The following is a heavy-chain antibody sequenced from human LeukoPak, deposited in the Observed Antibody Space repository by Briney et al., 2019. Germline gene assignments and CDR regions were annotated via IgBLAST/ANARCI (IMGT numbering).Heavy chain of an antibody. D-gene: IGHD6-13*01. CDR3: ARRGSSWYVY. V-gene: IGHV4-38-2*01. Sequence: PSETLSLTCAVSGYSISSGYYWGWIRQPPGKGLEWIGSIYHSGSTYYNPSLKSRVTISVDTSKNQFSLKLSSVTAADTAVYYCARRGSSWYVYWGQGTLVTVSS. CDR1: GYSISSGYY. J-gene: IGHJ4*02. CDR2: IYHSGST.